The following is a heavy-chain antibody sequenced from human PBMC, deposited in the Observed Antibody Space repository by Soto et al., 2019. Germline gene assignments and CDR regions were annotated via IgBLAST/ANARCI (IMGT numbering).Heavy chain of an antibody. D-gene: IGHD4-17*01. J-gene: IGHJ1*01. CDR3: ARWATTGGLDV. V-gene: IGHV3-30*03. Sequence: QVQLVESGGGVVQPGTSLRLSCVGSGFTFRSYVIHWVRQAPGKGLEWVALTSYDGSNKDYGDSVKGRFTISRDNSRNTVDLQMASLRREDTALYYCARWATTGGLDVWGQGTLVYVSS. CDR1: GFTFRSYV. CDR2: TSYDGSNK.